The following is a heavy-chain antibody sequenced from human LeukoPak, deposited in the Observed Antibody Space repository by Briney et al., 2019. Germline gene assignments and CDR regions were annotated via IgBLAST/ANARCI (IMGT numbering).Heavy chain of an antibody. V-gene: IGHV1-2*02. D-gene: IGHD2-15*01. J-gene: IGHJ4*02. CDR2: VSPNSGDA. CDR1: GYTFTAYY. CDR3: ATAVAATRFDY. Sequence: GASVKVSCKASGYTFTAYYIHWVRQAPGQGLEWMGWVSPNSGDAKYAQKFQGRVTMTRDTSITTAFMELSSLRSDDTAVYSCATAVAATRFDYWGQGTLVTVSS.